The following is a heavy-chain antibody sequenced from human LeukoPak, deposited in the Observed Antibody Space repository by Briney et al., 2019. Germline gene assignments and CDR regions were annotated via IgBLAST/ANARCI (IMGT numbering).Heavy chain of an antibody. Sequence: SQTLTLTCTVSGGSINSGDYYWSWIRQPPGKGLEWIGYIYYSGSTYYNPSLKSRVTISVDTSKNQFSLKLSSVTAADTAVYYCARFLDSSGYEPDYWGQGTLVTVSS. J-gene: IGHJ4*02. CDR3: ARFLDSSGYEPDY. D-gene: IGHD3-22*01. CDR1: GGSINSGDYY. CDR2: IYYSGST. V-gene: IGHV4-30-4*01.